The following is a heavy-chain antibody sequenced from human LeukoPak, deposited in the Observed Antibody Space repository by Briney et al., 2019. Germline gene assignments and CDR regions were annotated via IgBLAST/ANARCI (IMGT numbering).Heavy chain of an antibody. CDR3: ARVYYYDSSGYWVYYFDY. V-gene: IGHV4-59*01. CDR1: GGSISSYY. Sequence: PSETLSLTCTVSGGSISSYYWSWIRQPPGKGLEWTGYIYYSGSTNYNPSLKSRVTISVDTSKNQFSLKLSSVTAADTAVYYCARVYYYDSSGYWVYYFDYWGQGTLVTVSS. D-gene: IGHD3-22*01. CDR2: IYYSGST. J-gene: IGHJ4*02.